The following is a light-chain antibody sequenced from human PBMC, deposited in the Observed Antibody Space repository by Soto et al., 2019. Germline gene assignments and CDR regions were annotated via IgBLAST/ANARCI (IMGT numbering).Light chain of an antibody. Sequence: DIQLTQSPSFLSASVGDRVTITCRASQGISSFLVWYQQKPGRAPKVLIYAASTLQSGVPSRFSGSGSGTEFTLTISSLQPEDFVTYYCQQLNSYPLTFGGGTKVEIK. CDR3: QQLNSYPLT. CDR1: QGISSF. V-gene: IGKV1-9*01. CDR2: AAS. J-gene: IGKJ4*01.